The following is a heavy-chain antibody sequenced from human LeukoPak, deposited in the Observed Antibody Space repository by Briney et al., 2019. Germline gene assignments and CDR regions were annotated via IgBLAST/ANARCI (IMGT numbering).Heavy chain of an antibody. CDR2: IYYSGST. J-gene: IGHJ5*02. Sequence: SETLSLTCTVSGGSISSSSYYWGWIRQPPGKGLEWIGSIYYSGSTYYNPSLKSRVTISVDTSKNQFSLKLSSVTAADTAVYYCARSQYYDFWSGYRNWFDPWGQGTLATVSS. D-gene: IGHD3-3*01. CDR3: ARSQYYDFWSGYRNWFDP. V-gene: IGHV4-39*07. CDR1: GGSISSSSYY.